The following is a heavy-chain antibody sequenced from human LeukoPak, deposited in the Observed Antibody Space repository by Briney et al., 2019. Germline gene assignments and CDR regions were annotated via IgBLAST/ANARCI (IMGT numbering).Heavy chain of an antibody. Sequence: GGSLRLSRAASGFTFSSYAMSWVRQAPGKGLEWVSAISGSGGSTYYADSVKGRFTISRDNSKNTLYLQMNSLRAEDTAVYYCAKEGYYYDSSGYSGYFDYWGQGTLVTVSS. D-gene: IGHD3-22*01. CDR3: AKEGYYYDSSGYSGYFDY. CDR2: ISGSGGST. V-gene: IGHV3-23*01. CDR1: GFTFSSYA. J-gene: IGHJ4*02.